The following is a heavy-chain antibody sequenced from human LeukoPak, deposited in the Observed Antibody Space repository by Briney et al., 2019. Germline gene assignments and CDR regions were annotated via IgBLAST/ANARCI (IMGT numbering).Heavy chain of an antibody. CDR2: IKGDGIST. Sequence: GGSLRLSCAASGLAFSRNWRNWVRPAPGRGWVWVSRIKGDGISTNYADSVKGRFTISRDIAKNTLYLQMNSLRDEDTGVYYCAKDHYWSIDYWGRGTLVTVSS. V-gene: IGHV3-74*01. J-gene: IGHJ4*02. CDR3: AKDHYWSIDY. D-gene: IGHD3-3*01. CDR1: GLAFSRNW.